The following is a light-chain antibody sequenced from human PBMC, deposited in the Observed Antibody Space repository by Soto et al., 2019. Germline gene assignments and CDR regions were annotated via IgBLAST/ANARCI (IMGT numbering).Light chain of an antibody. CDR2: GAS. V-gene: IGKV3-15*01. CDR3: QQYNSWPPWT. CDR1: QSVSSN. J-gene: IGKJ1*01. Sequence: EIVMTQSPATLSVSPGERATLSCRASQSVSSNLAWYQQKPGQAPRLLIYGASTRATGIPARFSGSGSGTEFTLTLSSLQSEDFAVYYCQQYNSWPPWTFGQGTKVGIK.